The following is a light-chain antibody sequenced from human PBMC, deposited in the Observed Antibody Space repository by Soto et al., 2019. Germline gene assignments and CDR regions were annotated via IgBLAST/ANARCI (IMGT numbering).Light chain of an antibody. CDR2: VAS. CDR1: QSISNS. CDR3: QQTLSPPYT. J-gene: IGKJ2*01. Sequence: DIQMTQSLSSLSASVGDTVTITCRASQSISNSLSWYQQKPGKAPKFLIYVASTLQRGVPSRFSGSGSGTDFTLTISSLQPEDVATYYCQQTLSPPYTFGQGTKLEIK. V-gene: IGKV1-39*01.